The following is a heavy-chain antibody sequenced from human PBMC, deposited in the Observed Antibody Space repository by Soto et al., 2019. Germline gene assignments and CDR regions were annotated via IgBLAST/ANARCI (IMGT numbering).Heavy chain of an antibody. J-gene: IGHJ5*02. D-gene: IGHD3-3*01. Sequence: TLSLTCTVSGGAISGYYWTWIRQPAGKGLEWIGRIYSSGGTKYNPSLKSRVDMSLDMSKNQFSLRLNSVTAADTAVYYCARGQRFSDSFDPWGQGTLVTVYS. CDR1: GGAISGYY. CDR3: ARGQRFSDSFDP. V-gene: IGHV4-4*07. CDR2: IYSSGGT.